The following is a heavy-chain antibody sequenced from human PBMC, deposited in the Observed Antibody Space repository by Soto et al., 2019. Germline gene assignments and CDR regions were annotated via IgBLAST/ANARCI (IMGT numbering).Heavy chain of an antibody. V-gene: IGHV3-30-3*01. CDR3: ARDMGYYDFWSGYYRYYYYYGMDV. CDR1: GFTFSSYA. Sequence: GGSLRLSCAASGFTFSSYAMHWVRQAPGKGLEWVAVISYDGSNKYYADSVKGRFTISRDNSKNTLYLQMNSLRAEDTAVYYCARDMGYYDFWSGYYRYYYYYGMDVWGQGTTVTVSS. CDR2: ISYDGSNK. J-gene: IGHJ6*02. D-gene: IGHD3-3*01.